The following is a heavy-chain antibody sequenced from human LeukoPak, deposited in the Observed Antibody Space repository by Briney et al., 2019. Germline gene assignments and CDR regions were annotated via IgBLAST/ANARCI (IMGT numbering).Heavy chain of an antibody. CDR3: ARAGGNSWGYDY. V-gene: IGHV1-2*02. Sequence: ASVKVSCKASGYSFTGYYMHWVRQAPGQGLEWMGWINPNSGGTNYAQKFQGRVTMTRDTSISTAYMELSRLRSDDTAVYYCARAGGNSWGYDYWGQGTLVTVSS. J-gene: IGHJ4*02. CDR2: INPNSGGT. D-gene: IGHD4-23*01. CDR1: GYSFTGYY.